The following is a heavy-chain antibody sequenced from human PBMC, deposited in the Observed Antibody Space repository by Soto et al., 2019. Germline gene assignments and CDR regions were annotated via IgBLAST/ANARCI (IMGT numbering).Heavy chain of an antibody. J-gene: IGHJ5*02. V-gene: IGHV4-4*02. D-gene: IGHD3-22*01. CDR1: GGSISSSNW. CDR3: ARDLDYDSSDSVGFDP. Sequence: SETLSLTCAVSGGSISSSNWWSWVRQPPGKGLEWIGEIYHSGSTNYNPSLKSRVTISVDKSKNQFSLKLSSVTAADTAVYYCARDLDYDSSDSVGFDPWGQGTLVTVSS. CDR2: IYHSGST.